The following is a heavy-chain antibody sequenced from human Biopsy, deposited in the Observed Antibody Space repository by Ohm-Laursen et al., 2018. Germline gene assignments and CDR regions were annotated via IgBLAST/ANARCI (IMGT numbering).Heavy chain of an antibody. CDR1: GGSVSDSFHF. CDR2: VYYSGTT. Sequence: GTLSLTCTVSGGSVSDSFHFWSWIRQPPGKGLEWIGDVYYSGTTNYNPSLKSRLTISVDTSKNQFSLNLNSVTAADTAVYFRARDVKRYCSGTSCYSGYFGMDVWGQGTTVTVS. J-gene: IGHJ6*02. D-gene: IGHD2-2*01. V-gene: IGHV4-61*01. CDR3: ARDVKRYCSGTSCYSGYFGMDV.